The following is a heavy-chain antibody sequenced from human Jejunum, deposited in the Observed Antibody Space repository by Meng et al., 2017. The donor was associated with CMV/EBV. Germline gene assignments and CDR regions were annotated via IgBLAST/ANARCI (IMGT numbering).Heavy chain of an antibody. CDR2: IDPNSGGT. D-gene: IGHD1-26*01. V-gene: IGHV1-2*02. Sequence: CKSSGYPLTDYYIHWLRQAPGQGLEWMGCIDPNSGGTNHAQKFQGGVTMTRDTSISTAYMELNRLRSDDTAVYYCARGPSHGAFDYWGQGTLVTVSS. CDR3: ARGPSHGAFDY. CDR1: GYPLTDYY. J-gene: IGHJ4*02.